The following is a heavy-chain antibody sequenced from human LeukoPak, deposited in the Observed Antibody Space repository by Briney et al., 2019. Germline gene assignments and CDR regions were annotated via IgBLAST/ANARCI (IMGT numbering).Heavy chain of an antibody. V-gene: IGHV1-18*01. D-gene: IGHD2-15*01. J-gene: IGHJ4*02. CDR1: GYTFSSYG. CDR3: ARRCSGGSCYYYFDY. Sequence: GASVKVSCKASGYTFSSYGISWVRQAPGQGLEWMGWISAYNGNTNYAQKLQGRVTMTTDTSTSTAYMELRSLRSDDTAVYYCARRCSGGSCYYYFDYWGQGTLVTVSS. CDR2: ISAYNGNT.